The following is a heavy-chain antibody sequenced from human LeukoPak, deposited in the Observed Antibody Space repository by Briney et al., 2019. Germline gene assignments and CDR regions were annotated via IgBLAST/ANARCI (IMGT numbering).Heavy chain of an antibody. J-gene: IGHJ3*02. CDR1: GGSISSYY. CDR3: ARDRNDAFDI. Sequence: SETLPLACTVSGGSISSYYWSWIRQPPGKGLEWIGYIYYSGSTNYNPSLKSRVTISVDTSKNQFSLKLSSVTAADTAVYYCARDRNDAFDIWGQGTMVTVSS. V-gene: IGHV4-59*01. CDR2: IYYSGST. D-gene: IGHD1-14*01.